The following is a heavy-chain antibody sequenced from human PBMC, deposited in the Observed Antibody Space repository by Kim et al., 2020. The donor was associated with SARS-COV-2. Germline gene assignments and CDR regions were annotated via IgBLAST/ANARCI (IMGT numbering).Heavy chain of an antibody. CDR2: ISANGVNT. CDR3: ASPYTGSSKWFDP. D-gene: IGHD2-15*01. CDR1: GFTFSSYA. Sequence: GGSLRLSCAVSGFTFSSYAMNWVRQAPGKGLEWVSAISANGVNTYYSDYLKGRFTISRDNSKNTVYLQMNNLRAADKAVYYCASPYTGSSKWFDPCGPG. V-gene: IGHV3-23*01. J-gene: IGHJ5*02.